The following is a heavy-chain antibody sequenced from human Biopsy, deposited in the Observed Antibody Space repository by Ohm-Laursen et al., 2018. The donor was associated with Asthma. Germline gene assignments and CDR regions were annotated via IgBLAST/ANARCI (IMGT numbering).Heavy chain of an antibody. CDR3: ARDSYSSGLYDDFES. Sequence: SLRLSCAAFGFTFSSYSMNWVRQAPGKGLEWVSSISSSSSYIYYADSVKGRFTISRDNAKNSLYLQMNSLRAEDTAVYYCARDSYSSGLYDDFESWGQGTLVTVSS. J-gene: IGHJ4*02. CDR2: ISSSSSYI. CDR1: GFTFSSYS. V-gene: IGHV3-21*04. D-gene: IGHD6-19*01.